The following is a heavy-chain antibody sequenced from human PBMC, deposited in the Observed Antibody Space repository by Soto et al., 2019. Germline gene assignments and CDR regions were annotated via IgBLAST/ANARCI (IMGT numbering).Heavy chain of an antibody. CDR2: IKSKTDGGTT. V-gene: IGHV3-15*01. D-gene: IGHD3-3*01. CDR3: TTDTGLRFLEWSAKYYCYMDV. CDR1: GFTFSNAW. Sequence: GGSLRLSCAASGFTFSNAWMSWVRQAPGKWLEWVGRIKSKTDGGTTDYAAPVKGRFTISRDDSKNTLYLQMNSLKTEDTAVYYCTTDTGLRFLEWSAKYYCYMDVWGKGTTVTVSS. J-gene: IGHJ6*03.